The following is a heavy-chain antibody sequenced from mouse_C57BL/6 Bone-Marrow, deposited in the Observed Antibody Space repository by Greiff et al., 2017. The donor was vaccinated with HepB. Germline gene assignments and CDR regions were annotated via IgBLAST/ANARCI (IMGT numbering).Heavy chain of an antibody. D-gene: IGHD3-1*01. CDR1: GFTFSDYY. V-gene: IGHV5-12*01. CDR2: ISNGGGST. CDR3: ARWGYRAY. Sequence: DVQLVESGGGLVQPGGSLKLSCAASGFTFSDYYMYWVRQTPEKRLEWVAYISNGGGSTYYPDTVKGRFTISRDNAKNTLYLQMSRLKSEDTAMYYCARWGYRAYWGQGTLVTVSA. J-gene: IGHJ3*01.